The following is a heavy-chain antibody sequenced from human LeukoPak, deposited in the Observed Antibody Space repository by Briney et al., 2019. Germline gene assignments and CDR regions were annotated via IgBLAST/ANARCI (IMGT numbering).Heavy chain of an antibody. D-gene: IGHD5-18*01. CDR3: ARRIQLWSAFDY. J-gene: IGHJ4*02. V-gene: IGHV3-23*01. CDR1: GFTFSNYW. CDR2: ISGSGGST. Sequence: PGGSLRLSCSASGFTFSNYWMHWVRQAPGKGLEWVSAISGSGGSTYYADSVKGRFTISRDNSKNTLYLQMNSLRAEDTAVYYCARRIQLWSAFDYWGQGTLVTVSS.